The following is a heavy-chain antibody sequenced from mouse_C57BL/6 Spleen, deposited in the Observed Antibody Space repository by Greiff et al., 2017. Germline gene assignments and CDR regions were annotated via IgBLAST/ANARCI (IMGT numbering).Heavy chain of an antibody. V-gene: IGHV1-69*01. J-gene: IGHJ4*01. CDR2: IDPSDSYT. CDR3: ARPLRWDGYYAMDY. Sequence: QVQLQQPGAELVMPGASVKLSCKASGYTFTSYWMHWVKQRPGQGLEWIGEIDPSDSYTNYNQKFKGKSTLTVDKSSSTAYMQLSSLTSEDSAVYYCARPLRWDGYYAMDYWGQGTSVTVSS. CDR1: GYTFTSYW. D-gene: IGHD2-12*01.